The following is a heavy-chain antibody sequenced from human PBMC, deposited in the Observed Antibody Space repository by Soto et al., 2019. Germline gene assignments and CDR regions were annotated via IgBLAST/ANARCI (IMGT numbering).Heavy chain of an antibody. J-gene: IGHJ5*02. D-gene: IGHD2-15*01. CDR3: ARRVLVPWVAATPDHNWFDP. V-gene: IGHV4-39*01. CDR2: IYYSGST. Sequence: QLQLQESGPGLVKPSETLSLTCTVSGGSISSSSYYWGWIRQPPGKGLEWIGSIYYSGSTYYNPSLKRRVTISVDTSKNQFSLKLSSVTAADTAVYYCARRVLVPWVAATPDHNWFDPWGQGTLVTVSS. CDR1: GGSISSSSYY.